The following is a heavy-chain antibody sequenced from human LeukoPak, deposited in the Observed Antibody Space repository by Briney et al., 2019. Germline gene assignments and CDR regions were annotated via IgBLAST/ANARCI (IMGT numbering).Heavy chain of an antibody. J-gene: IGHJ6*03. CDR3: ARSVEAGYMDV. D-gene: IGHD3-10*01. CDR2: INWNGGST. Sequence: GGSLRLSCAASGFTFDDYGMSWVRQAPGKGLEWVSGINWNGGSTGYADSVKGRFTISRDNAKNSLYLQMNSLSAEDTAVYYCARSVEAGYMDVWGKGTTVTISS. CDR1: GFTFDDYG. V-gene: IGHV3-20*04.